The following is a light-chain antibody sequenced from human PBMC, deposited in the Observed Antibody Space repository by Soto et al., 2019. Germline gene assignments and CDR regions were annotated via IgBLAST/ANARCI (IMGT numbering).Light chain of an antibody. J-gene: IGLJ3*02. CDR3: AAWDDSLNGWV. CDR2: SDT. V-gene: IGLV1-44*01. CDR1: SSNIGSNT. Sequence: QSVLTQPPSASGTPGQRVTIFCSGSSSNIGSNTVNWYQQLPGMAPKLLIFSDTQRPSGVPDRFSGSKSDASASLAISGLQSEDEADYYCAAWDDSLNGWVFGGGTQLTVL.